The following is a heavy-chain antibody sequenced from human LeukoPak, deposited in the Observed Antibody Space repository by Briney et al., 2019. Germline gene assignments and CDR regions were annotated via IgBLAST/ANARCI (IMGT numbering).Heavy chain of an antibody. CDR1: GFTFSSYG. CDR2: ISSYGSNT. J-gene: IGHJ4*02. D-gene: IGHD3-10*01. Sequence: GGSLRLSCAASGFTFSSYGLHWVRQAPGKGLEWVAVISSYGSNTYYADSVRGRFTISRDNSKNTLYLQMNSLRAEDTAVYYCARAGGSGRALDYWGQGTLVTVSS. V-gene: IGHV3-30*03. CDR3: ARAGGSGRALDY.